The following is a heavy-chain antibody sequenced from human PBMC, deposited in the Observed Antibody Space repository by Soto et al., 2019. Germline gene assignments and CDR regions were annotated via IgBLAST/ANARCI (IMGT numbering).Heavy chain of an antibody. CDR3: ANRGHSSSWYYFDY. Sequence: EVQLLESGGGLVQPGGSLRLSCAAYGFTFSSYAMSWVRQAPGKGLEWVSAISGSGGSTYYADSVKGRFTISRDNSKNTLYLQMNSLRAEDTAVYYCANRGHSSSWYYFDYWGQGTLVTVSS. V-gene: IGHV3-23*01. D-gene: IGHD6-13*01. CDR2: ISGSGGST. CDR1: GFTFSSYA. J-gene: IGHJ4*02.